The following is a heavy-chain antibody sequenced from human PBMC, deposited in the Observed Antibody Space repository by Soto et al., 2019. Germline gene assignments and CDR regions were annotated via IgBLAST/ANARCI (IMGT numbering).Heavy chain of an antibody. CDR1: GGSISGYY. Sequence: SETLSLTCSVSGGSISGYYWSWIRQAPGKGLEWIGYVYDTGSTSYDPSLQSRVTISVDTSKKQFSLSLRLVTAADTAVYFCARSIAVPSSHIDHWGQGTRVTVSS. CDR2: VYDTGST. V-gene: IGHV4-59*01. J-gene: IGHJ4*02. CDR3: ARSIAVPSSHIDH. D-gene: IGHD6-6*01.